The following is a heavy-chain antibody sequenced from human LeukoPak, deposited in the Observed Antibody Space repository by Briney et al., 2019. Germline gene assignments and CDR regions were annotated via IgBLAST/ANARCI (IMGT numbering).Heavy chain of an antibody. J-gene: IGHJ5*02. CDR2: IIPISGTT. CDR1: GGTFTSYA. V-gene: IGHV1-69*15. Sequence: SVKVSCKTSGGTFTSYAITWVRQAPGQGLEWMGKIIPISGTTNYAQKFQGRVTFTADESTSTAYMELSSLRSEDTALYYCARKLRLGGNWFDPRGQGTLVTVSP. D-gene: IGHD1-26*01. CDR3: ARKLRLGGNWFDP.